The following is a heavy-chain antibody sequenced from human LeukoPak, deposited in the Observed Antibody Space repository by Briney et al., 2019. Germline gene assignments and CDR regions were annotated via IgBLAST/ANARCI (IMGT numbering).Heavy chain of an antibody. CDR1: GGSISSYY. J-gene: IGHJ4*02. D-gene: IGHD6-13*01. Sequence: PSETLSLTCTVSGGSISSYYWSWIREPPGKGLGWIGYIYYSGSTNYNPSLKSRVTISVDTSKNQFSLKLSSVTAADTAVYYCARSRSRIAAADAYWGQGTLVTVSS. CDR3: ARSRSRIAAADAY. CDR2: IYYSGST. V-gene: IGHV4-59*01.